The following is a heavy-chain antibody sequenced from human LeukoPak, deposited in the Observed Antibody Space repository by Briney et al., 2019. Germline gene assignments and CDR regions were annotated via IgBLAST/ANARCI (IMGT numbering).Heavy chain of an antibody. V-gene: IGHV4-34*08. D-gene: IGHD3-3*01. CDR3: AGEYYDFWSGYYVDY. J-gene: IGHJ4*02. CDR2: INHSGST. Sequence: GSLRLSCAASGFTFSNAWMSWIRQPPGKGLEWIGEINHSGSTNYNPSLKSRVTISVDTSKNQFSLKLSSVTAADTAVYYCAGEYYDFWSGYYVDYWGQGTLVTVSS. CDR1: GFTFSNAW.